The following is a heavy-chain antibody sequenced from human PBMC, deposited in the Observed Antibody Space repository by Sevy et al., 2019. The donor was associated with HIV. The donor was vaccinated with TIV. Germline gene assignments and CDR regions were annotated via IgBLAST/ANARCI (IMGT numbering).Heavy chain of an antibody. J-gene: IGHJ4*02. CDR3: VRGGLGGYSYSLDC. CDR1: GFTFGSYW. CDR2: MNQDGSER. D-gene: IGHD5-18*01. Sequence: GGSLRLSCATSGFTFGSYWMSWVRQAPGKGLQWVATMNQDGSERYYDDSVKGRFIISRDNAKNSLHLQMNTLRAEDTAVYYCVRGGLGGYSYSLDCWGQGTLVTVSS. V-gene: IGHV3-7*01.